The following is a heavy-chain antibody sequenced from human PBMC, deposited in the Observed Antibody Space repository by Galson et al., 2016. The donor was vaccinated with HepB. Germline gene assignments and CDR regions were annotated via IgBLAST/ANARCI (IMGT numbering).Heavy chain of an antibody. CDR2: IRGKVYGGTR. CDR3: TAARWLQLKDYGLNV. D-gene: IGHD5-24*01. J-gene: IGHJ6*02. V-gene: IGHV3-49*04. Sequence: SLRLSCAASGFTFGDYAMSWVRQAPGKGLEWVGFIRGKVYGGTREYAASVKGRFNISRDDSKNIAYLQMDSLKTEDTAVYYCTAARWLQLKDYGLNVWGQGTSVTVSS. CDR1: GFTFGDYA.